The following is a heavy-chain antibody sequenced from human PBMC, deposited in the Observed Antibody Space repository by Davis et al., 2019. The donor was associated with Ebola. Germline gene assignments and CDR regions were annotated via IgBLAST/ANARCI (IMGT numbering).Heavy chain of an antibody. CDR1: GFTFDDYA. Sequence: GGSLRLSCAASGFTFDDYAMHWVRQAPGKGLEWVSLISGDGGSTYYADSVKGRFTISRDNAKNSLYLQMNSLRAEDTAVYYCARDILRWEAVAGTPDYWGQGTLVTVSS. V-gene: IGHV3-43*02. CDR2: ISGDGGST. CDR3: ARDILRWEAVAGTPDY. D-gene: IGHD6-19*01. J-gene: IGHJ4*02.